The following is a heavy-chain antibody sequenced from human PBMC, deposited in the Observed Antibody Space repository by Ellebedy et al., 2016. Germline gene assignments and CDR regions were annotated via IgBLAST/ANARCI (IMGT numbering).Heavy chain of an antibody. J-gene: IGHJ4*02. CDR3: ARDRGDRSSWYFLY. Sequence: ASVKVSCKASGYTFSTYGISWVRQAPGQGLEWMGWVSAYNGNTNYAQKLQGRVTMTTDTSTSTAYMELRSLRSDDTAVYYCARDRGDRSSWYFLYWGQGTLVTVSS. D-gene: IGHD6-13*01. V-gene: IGHV1-18*04. CDR2: VSAYNGNT. CDR1: GYTFSTYG.